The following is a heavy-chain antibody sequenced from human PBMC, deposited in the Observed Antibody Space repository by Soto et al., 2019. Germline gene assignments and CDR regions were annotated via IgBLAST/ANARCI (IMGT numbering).Heavy chain of an antibody. V-gene: IGHV3-21*01. Sequence: PGGSLRLSCAASGFTFHTYTMNWVRQAPGKGLEWVSSISSRSSYIYYADSVKGRFTISRDDARNSLYLQMFGLRVEDTAVYYCAREEVSRPNTYHGLDVWGQGTTVTVSS. CDR2: ISSRSSYI. CDR1: GFTFHTYT. CDR3: AREEVSRPNTYHGLDV. J-gene: IGHJ6*02.